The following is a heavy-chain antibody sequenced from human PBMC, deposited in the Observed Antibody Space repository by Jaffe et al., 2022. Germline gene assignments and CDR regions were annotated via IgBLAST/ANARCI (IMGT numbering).Heavy chain of an antibody. CDR2: IKQDGSEK. CDR1: GFTFSSYW. J-gene: IGHJ3*02. D-gene: IGHD3-9*01. V-gene: IGHV3-7*01. CDR3: ARDPFLRYFDWLLYPNDAFDI. Sequence: EVQLVESGGGLVQPGGSLRLSCAASGFTFSSYWMSWVRQAPGKGLEWVANIKQDGSEKYYVDSVKGRFTISRDNAKNSLYLQMNSLRAEDTAVYYCARDPFLRYFDWLLYPNDAFDIWGQGTMVTVSS.